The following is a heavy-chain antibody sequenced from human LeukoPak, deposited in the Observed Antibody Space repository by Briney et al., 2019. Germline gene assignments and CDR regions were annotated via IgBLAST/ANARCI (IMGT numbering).Heavy chain of an antibody. CDR2: INHSGST. CDR1: GGSFRGYY. V-gene: IGHV4-34*01. Sequence: PSETLSLTCAVYGGSFRGYYWSWIRQPPGKGLEWIGEINHSGSTNYNPSLKSRVTISVDTSKNQFSLKLSSVTAADTAVYYCARAWGAAAGTGYYYMDVWGKGTTVTVSS. J-gene: IGHJ6*03. CDR3: ARAWGAAAGTGYYYMDV. D-gene: IGHD6-13*01.